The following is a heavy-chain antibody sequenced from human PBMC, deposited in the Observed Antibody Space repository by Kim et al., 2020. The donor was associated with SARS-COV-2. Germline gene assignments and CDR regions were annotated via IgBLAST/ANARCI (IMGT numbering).Heavy chain of an antibody. Sequence: SETLSLTCTVSGGSISSYYWSWIRQPPGKGLEWIGYIYYSGSTNYNPSLKSRVTISVDTSKNQFSLKLSSVIAADTAVYYCARHEAPGDSGSYSDDYWFDPWGQGTLGTVPS. CDR3: ARHEAPGDSGSYSDDYWFDP. CDR2: IYYSGST. V-gene: IGHV4-59*08. CDR1: GGSISSYY. J-gene: IGHJ5*02. D-gene: IGHD1-26*01.